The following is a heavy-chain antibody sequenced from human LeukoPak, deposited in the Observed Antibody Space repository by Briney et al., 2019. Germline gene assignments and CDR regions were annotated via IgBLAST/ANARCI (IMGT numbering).Heavy chain of an antibody. CDR2: IYPGDSDT. CDR3: ARQSRGIVGATYKNFDY. D-gene: IGHD1-26*01. CDR1: GYSFISYW. Sequence: GESLKISCKGSGYSFISYWGGWVRQMPGKGLEWVGIIYPGDSDTRYCQTFQGQVTISADKSISTAYLQWSSLKASDTAMYYCARQSRGIVGATYKNFDYWGQGTLVTVSS. V-gene: IGHV5-51*01. J-gene: IGHJ4*02.